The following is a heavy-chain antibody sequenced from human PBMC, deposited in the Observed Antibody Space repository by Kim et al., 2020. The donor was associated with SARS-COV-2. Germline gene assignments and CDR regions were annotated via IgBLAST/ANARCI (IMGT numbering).Heavy chain of an antibody. CDR3: TTDPYGDPTYIDY. D-gene: IGHD4-17*01. Sequence: YAAPVKGRFTISRDDSKNTLYLQMNSLKTEDTAVYYCTTDPYGDPTYIDYWGQGTLVTVSS. J-gene: IGHJ4*02. V-gene: IGHV3-15*01.